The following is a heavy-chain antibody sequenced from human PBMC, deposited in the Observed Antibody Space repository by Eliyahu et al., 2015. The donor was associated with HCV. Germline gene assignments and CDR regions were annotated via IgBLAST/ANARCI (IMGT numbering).Heavy chain of an antibody. Sequence: QVQLVQSGAEVKKPGASVRVSCKTSGYTFTSYGISWARQAPGQGPEWMGWISAYNGDSSYSQKLQGRVTMTTDTSTSTAYMELRSLKSDDTAVYYCARDLGTQAAMIFWDYWGQGTLVTVSS. CDR2: ISAYNGDS. V-gene: IGHV1-18*01. CDR3: ARDLGTQAAMIFWDY. J-gene: IGHJ4*02. D-gene: IGHD3/OR15-3a*01. CDR1: GYTFTSYG.